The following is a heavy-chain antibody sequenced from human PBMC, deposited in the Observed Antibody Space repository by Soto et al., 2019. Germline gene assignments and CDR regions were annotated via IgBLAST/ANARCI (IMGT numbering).Heavy chain of an antibody. CDR2: VYYSGNT. Sequence: LVPMSVTCSVAGGSIIHYCWSRIRKHTGKGLEWIGYVYYSGNTNYNPSLESRVTISVDTSRNRFSLNLTSATAADTAVYYCARKGAAASYAHYYMDVWGRGTAVTISS. J-gene: IGHJ6*03. V-gene: IGHV4-59*01. D-gene: IGHD6-13*01. CDR1: GGSIIHYC. CDR3: ARKGAAASYAHYYMDV.